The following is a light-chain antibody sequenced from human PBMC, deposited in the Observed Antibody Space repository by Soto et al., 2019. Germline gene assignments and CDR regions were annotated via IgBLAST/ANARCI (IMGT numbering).Light chain of an antibody. V-gene: IGKV3-11*01. CDR2: DAS. CDR3: QQRSNWLSIT. CDR1: QSVGSN. J-gene: IGKJ5*01. Sequence: IVMSQSPGTLSVSPGEGATLSCRASQSVGSNLAWYQQKPGQAPRLLIYDASNRATGIPARFSGSGSGTDFTLTISSLEPEDFAVYYCQQRSNWLSITFGQGTRLEIK.